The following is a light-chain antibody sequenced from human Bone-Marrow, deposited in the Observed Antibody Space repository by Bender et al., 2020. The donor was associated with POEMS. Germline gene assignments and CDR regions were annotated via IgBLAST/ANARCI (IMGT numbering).Light chain of an antibody. CDR1: SSDIGRFNY. Sequence: QSALTQPASVSGSPGQSITISCTGTSSDIGRFNYVSWYQHHPGKVPKLLIYEVSKRPSGVPDRFSGSKSGNAASLTVSGLQAEDEADYFCSSYADLQNLVFGGGTKLTVL. CDR2: EVS. J-gene: IGLJ2*01. V-gene: IGLV2-8*01. CDR3: SSYADLQNLV.